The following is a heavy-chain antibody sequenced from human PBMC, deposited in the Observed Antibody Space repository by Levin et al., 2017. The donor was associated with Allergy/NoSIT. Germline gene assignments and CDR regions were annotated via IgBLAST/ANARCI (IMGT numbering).Heavy chain of an antibody. CDR3: ARDPPEWELPFDY. Sequence: GESLKISCAASGFTFSNYWMSWVRQAPGKGLEWVANIKQDGSEKKYVGSVKGRFTISRDNARDSLYLQMNSLRAEDTAVYYCARDPPEWELPFDYWGQGTLVTVSS. CDR2: IKQDGSEK. J-gene: IGHJ4*02. D-gene: IGHD1-26*01. CDR1: GFTFSNYW. V-gene: IGHV3-7*01.